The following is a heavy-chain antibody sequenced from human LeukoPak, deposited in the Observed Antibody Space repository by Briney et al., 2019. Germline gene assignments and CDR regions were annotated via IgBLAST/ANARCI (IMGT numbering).Heavy chain of an antibody. CDR3: AKGGSASHNWFDP. CDR2: IRNEGSNE. Sequence: PGGSLRLSCAASGFTFSDYGMHWVRQAPGKGLEWVAFIRNEGSNEYYPDSVKGRFTISRDNSRNMLYLQMNSLRPEDTAVYYCAKGGSASHNWFDPWGQETLVTVSS. D-gene: IGHD2-15*01. CDR1: GFTFSDYG. V-gene: IGHV3-30*02. J-gene: IGHJ5*02.